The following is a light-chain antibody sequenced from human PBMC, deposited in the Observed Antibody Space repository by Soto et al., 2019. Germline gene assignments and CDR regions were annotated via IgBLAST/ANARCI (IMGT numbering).Light chain of an antibody. CDR1: QSVSSN. CDR2: GAS. Sequence: ETVMTQSPAALSVSPGERATLSCRASQSVSSNVAWYQQTPGQAPRLLIYGASTRAAGIPDRFSGSGSGTEFTLTIRSLQSEDFAVYYCQQYNNWPPVTFGQGTRLDIK. V-gene: IGKV3-15*01. CDR3: QQYNNWPPVT. J-gene: IGKJ5*01.